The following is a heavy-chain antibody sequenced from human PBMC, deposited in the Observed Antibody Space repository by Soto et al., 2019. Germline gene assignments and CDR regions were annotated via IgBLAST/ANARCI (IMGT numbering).Heavy chain of an antibody. CDR3: ARPGGSGWFYFDS. CDR1: GGSISSGDYY. CDR2: IYYSGST. J-gene: IGHJ4*02. V-gene: IGHV4-39*02. D-gene: IGHD6-13*01. Sequence: SETLSLTCTVSGGSISSGDYYWGWIRQPPGKGLEWIGSIYYSGSTYYNPSLKSRVTISVDTSKNHFSLKLTSVTAADTAVYYCARPGGSGWFYFDSWGQGSQVTVSS.